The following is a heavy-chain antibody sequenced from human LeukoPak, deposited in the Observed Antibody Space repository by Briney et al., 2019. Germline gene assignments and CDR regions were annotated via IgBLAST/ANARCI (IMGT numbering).Heavy chain of an antibody. J-gene: IGHJ4*02. CDR1: GYSISSGYY. CDR3: ARADLSMIVADN. CDR2: IYHSGST. Sequence: SETLSLTCTVSGYSISSGYYWGWIRQPPGKGLEWIGSIYHSGSTYYNPSLKSRVTIPVDTSKNQFSLKLSSVTAADTAVYYCARADLSMIVADNWGQGTLVTVSS. D-gene: IGHD3-22*01. V-gene: IGHV4-38-2*02.